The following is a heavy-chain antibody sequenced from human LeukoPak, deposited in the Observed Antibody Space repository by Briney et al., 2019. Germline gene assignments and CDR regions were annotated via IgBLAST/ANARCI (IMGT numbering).Heavy chain of an antibody. D-gene: IGHD4-23*01. J-gene: IGHJ3*02. CDR3: ARDSRYGGNHDAFDI. CDR1: GGSINSGGYY. V-gene: IGHV4-31*03. Sequence: PSQTLSLTCTVSGGSINSGGYYWSWIRQHPGKGLEWIGYIYYSGSTYYNPSLKSRVTISVDTSKNQFSLKLSSVTAADTAVYYCARDSRYGGNHDAFDIWGQETMVTVSS. CDR2: IYYSGST.